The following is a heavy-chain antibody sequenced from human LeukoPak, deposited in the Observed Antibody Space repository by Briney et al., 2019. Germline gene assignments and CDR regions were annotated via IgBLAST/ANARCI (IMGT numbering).Heavy chain of an antibody. J-gene: IGHJ5*02. CDR3: ARQWLGPSPWFDP. CDR1: GGSISSSRYY. V-gene: IGHV4-39*01. CDR2: IDYSGGT. D-gene: IGHD6-19*01. Sequence: SETLSLTCTVSGGSISSSRYYWGWIRQPPGKGLGWIGSIDYSGGTYYNPSLKTRVPISVATSKKQFSLKLSSVTAADTAVYYCARQWLGPSPWFDPWGQGTLVTVSS.